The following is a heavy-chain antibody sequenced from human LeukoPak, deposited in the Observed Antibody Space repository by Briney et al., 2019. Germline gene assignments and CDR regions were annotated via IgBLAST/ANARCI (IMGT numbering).Heavy chain of an antibody. CDR3: TTLGAFVY. V-gene: IGHV3-15*01. Sequence: GGSLRLSCAASGFTFSNAWMSWVRQAPGKGLEWVGRIKSKTFGGTTDYAAPVKGRFTLSRDDSKNTLYLHMNTLKTEDTAIYYCTTLGAFVYWGEGTLVTVSS. CDR2: IKSKTFGGTT. J-gene: IGHJ4*02. CDR1: GFTFSNAW. D-gene: IGHD3-16*01.